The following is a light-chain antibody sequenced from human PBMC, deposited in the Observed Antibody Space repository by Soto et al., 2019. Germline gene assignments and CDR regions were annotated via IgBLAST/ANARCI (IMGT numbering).Light chain of an antibody. CDR3: HQNNERPPWT. CDR1: QTISGT. J-gene: IGKJ1*01. V-gene: IGKV3-15*01. Sequence: EIVLTQSPAIVSVSPGERATLSCRASQTISGTLAWYQQKPGQAPRLLIYDASTRATGVPVRFSGSGSGTEFTLTISSLQSEDFAVYYCHQNNERPPWTFGQGTKVDIK. CDR2: DAS.